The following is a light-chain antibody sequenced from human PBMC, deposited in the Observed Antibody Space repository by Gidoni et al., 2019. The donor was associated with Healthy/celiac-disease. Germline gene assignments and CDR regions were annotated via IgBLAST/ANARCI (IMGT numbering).Light chain of an antibody. CDR1: KLGDKY. CDR3: QAWDSSTVV. V-gene: IGLV3-1*01. CDR2: PYS. Sequence: SYALTQPPSVSVSPGQTASITCSGDKLGDKYACWYQQKPGQSPVLVIYPYSKRPSGIPERFSGSNSGNTATLTISGTQAMDEADYYCQAWDSSTVVFGGGTKLTVL. J-gene: IGLJ2*01.